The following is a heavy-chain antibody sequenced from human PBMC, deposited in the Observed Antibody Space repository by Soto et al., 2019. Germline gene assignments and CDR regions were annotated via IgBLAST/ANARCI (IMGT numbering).Heavy chain of an antibody. Sequence: PGGSLRLSCAASGFTVSSNYMSWVRQARGKGLEWVSVVFSGGTTSFADSVKGRFTISRDNSKNTLYLQMNSLRTEDTAVYYCARDGCASSTSCYGSYYYYMDVWGKGTTVTVSS. CDR3: ARDGCASSTSCYGSYYYYMDV. CDR1: GFTVSSNY. D-gene: IGHD2-2*01. V-gene: IGHV3-66*01. J-gene: IGHJ6*03. CDR2: VFSGGTT.